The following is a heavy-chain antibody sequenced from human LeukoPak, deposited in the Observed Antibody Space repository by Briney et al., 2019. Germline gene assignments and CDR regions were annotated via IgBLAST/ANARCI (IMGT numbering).Heavy chain of an antibody. Sequence: GGSLRLSCSASGFTFSSYEMNWVRQAPGKGLEWVSYISSSGNTIHYADSVKGRFTISRDNAKNSLFLQMNSLRAEDTAVYYRARDLEHRSGYTLDYWGQGTLVTVSS. CDR3: ARDLEHRSGYTLDY. CDR2: ISSSGNTI. V-gene: IGHV3-48*03. J-gene: IGHJ4*02. D-gene: IGHD3-3*01. CDR1: GFTFSSYE.